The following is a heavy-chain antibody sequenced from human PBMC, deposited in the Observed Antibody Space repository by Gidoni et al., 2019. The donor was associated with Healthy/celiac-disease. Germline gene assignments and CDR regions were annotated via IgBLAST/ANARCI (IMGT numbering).Heavy chain of an antibody. D-gene: IGHD2-2*01. CDR1: GFTFSSYD. V-gene: IGHV3-13*04. Sequence: EVQLVESGGGLVQPGGSLRLSCAASGFTFSSYDMHWVRQATGKGLEWVSAIGTACDTYYPGSVKGRFTISRENAKNSLYLQMNSLRAGDTAVYYCARARYCSSTSCPNYYSYGMDVWGQGTTVTVSS. CDR2: IGTACDT. CDR3: ARARYCSSTSCPNYYSYGMDV. J-gene: IGHJ6*02.